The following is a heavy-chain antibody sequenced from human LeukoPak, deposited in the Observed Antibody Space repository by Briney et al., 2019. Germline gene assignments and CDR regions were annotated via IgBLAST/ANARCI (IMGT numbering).Heavy chain of an antibody. J-gene: IGHJ4*02. CDR1: GFSFSAYW. V-gene: IGHV3-7*05. Sequence: GGSLRLSCAASGFSFSAYWMSWVRQAPGKGLEWVANIKVDGTEKYYVDSVKGRFTISRDNAKNSLSLQMSGLRAEDTAVYYCAKFFDILTGYFDSWGQGTLVTVSS. CDR3: AKFFDILTGYFDS. CDR2: IKVDGTEK. D-gene: IGHD3-9*01.